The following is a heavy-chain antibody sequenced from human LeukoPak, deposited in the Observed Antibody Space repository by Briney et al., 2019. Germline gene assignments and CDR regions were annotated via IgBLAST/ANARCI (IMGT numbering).Heavy chain of an antibody. D-gene: IGHD3-22*01. J-gene: IGHJ4*02. CDR1: GYTFTGYY. CDR3: ARDYYDSSGSEDFDY. Sequence: GASVKVSCKASGYTFTGYYMHWVRQALGQGLEWMGRINPNSGGTNYAQKFQGRVTMTRDTSISTAYMELSRLRSDDTAVYYCARDYYDSSGSEDFDYWGQGTLVTVSS. V-gene: IGHV1-2*06. CDR2: INPNSGGT.